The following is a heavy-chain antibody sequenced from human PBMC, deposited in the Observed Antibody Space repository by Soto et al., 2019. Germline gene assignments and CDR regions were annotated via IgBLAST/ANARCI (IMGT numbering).Heavy chain of an antibody. Sequence: GGSLRLSCAASGFTFSSYAMSWVRQAPGKGLEWVSAISGSGGSTYYADSVKGRFTISRDNSKNTLYLQMNSLRAEDTAVYYCAKAIAAAGTVAGDHFDYWGQGTLVTVSS. D-gene: IGHD6-13*01. CDR3: AKAIAAAGTVAGDHFDY. CDR2: ISGSGGST. J-gene: IGHJ4*02. V-gene: IGHV3-23*01. CDR1: GFTFSSYA.